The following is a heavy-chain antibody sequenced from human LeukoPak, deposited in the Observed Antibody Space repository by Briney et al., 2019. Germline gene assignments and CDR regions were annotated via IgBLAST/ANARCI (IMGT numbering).Heavy chain of an antibody. CDR3: ASAYASYDFWSGYENFDF. J-gene: IGHJ4*02. CDR2: IRQDGGEK. D-gene: IGHD3-3*01. V-gene: IGHV3-7*01. CDR1: GIRFTTHW. Sequence: GGSLRLSCAASGIRFTTHWMNWVRQAPGKGLEWVASIRQDGGEKKYVDSVKGRFTISRDLAQNSLFLQMNSLRAEATAVYYCASAYASYDFWSGYENFDFWGQGTLVTVSS.